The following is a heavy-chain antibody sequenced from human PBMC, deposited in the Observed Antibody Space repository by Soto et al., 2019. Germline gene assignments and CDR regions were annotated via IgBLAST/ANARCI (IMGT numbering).Heavy chain of an antibody. V-gene: IGHV1-18*01. Sequence: GASVKVSCKASGYTFTSYGISWVRQAPGQGLEWMGWISAYNGNTNYAQKLQGRVTMTTDTSTSTAYMELRSLRSDDTAVYYCARYIFQSEGYYYYYYMDVWGKGTTVTVSS. CDR1: GYTFTSYG. D-gene: IGHD3-3*02. CDR2: ISAYNGNT. CDR3: ARYIFQSEGYYYYYYMDV. J-gene: IGHJ6*03.